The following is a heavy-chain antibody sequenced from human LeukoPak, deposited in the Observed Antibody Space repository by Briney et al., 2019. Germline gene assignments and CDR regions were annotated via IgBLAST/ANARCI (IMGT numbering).Heavy chain of an antibody. CDR2: ISSSSSYI. J-gene: IGHJ4*02. V-gene: IGHV3-21*01. CDR3: ARAPPRSRLVIPVDY. CDR1: GFTFSSYS. Sequence: KAGGSLRLSCAASGFTFSSYSMNWVRQAPGKGLEWVSSISSSSSYIYYADSVKGRFTISRDNAKNSLYLQMNSLRAEDTAVYYCARAPPRSRLVIPVDYWGQGTLVTVSS. D-gene: IGHD6-19*01.